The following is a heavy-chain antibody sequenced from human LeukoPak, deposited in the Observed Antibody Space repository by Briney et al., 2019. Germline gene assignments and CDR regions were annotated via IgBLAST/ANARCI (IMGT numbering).Heavy chain of an antibody. V-gene: IGHV1-2*02. CDR3: ARDRWFDL. CDR1: VYGFIDYY. J-gene: IGHJ5*02. Sequence: ASVTVSFTTSVYGFIDYYMHWVRQAPGQGLEYMGWINPKSGGTQYAQKFQGRVSMTRDTSIRTAYMELTGLTSDDTAVYYCARDRWFDLWGQGTLVTVSS. CDR2: INPKSGGT.